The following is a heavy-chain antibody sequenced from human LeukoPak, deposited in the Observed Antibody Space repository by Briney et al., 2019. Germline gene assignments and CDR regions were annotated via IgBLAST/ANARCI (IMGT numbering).Heavy chain of an antibody. CDR3: ARGARQALYYYYGMDV. CDR2: ISSSGSTI. Sequence: GGSLRLSCAASGFTFSDYYMSWIRQAPGKGLEWVSYISSSGSTIYYADSAKGRFTISRDNAKNSLYLQMNSLGAEDTAVYYCARGARQALYYYYGMDVWGQGTTVTVSS. CDR1: GFTFSDYY. J-gene: IGHJ6*02. V-gene: IGHV3-11*01.